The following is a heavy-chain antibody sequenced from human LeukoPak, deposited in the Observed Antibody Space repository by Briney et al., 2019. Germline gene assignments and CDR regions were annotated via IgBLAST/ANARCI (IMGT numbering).Heavy chain of an antibody. CDR2: INPSGGST. J-gene: IGHJ4*02. CDR3: ARTYAWSLRYFDWLHFDY. Sequence: ASVKVSCKASGYTFTSYYMHWVRQAPGQRLEWMGIINPSGGSTSYAQKFQGRVTMTRDTSTSTVYMELSSLRSEDTAVYYCARTYAWSLRYFDWLHFDYWGQGTLVTVSS. V-gene: IGHV1-46*03. D-gene: IGHD3-9*01. CDR1: GYTFTSYY.